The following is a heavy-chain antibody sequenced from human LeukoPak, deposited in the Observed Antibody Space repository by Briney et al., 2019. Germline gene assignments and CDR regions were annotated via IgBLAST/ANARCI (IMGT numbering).Heavy chain of an antibody. Sequence: GGSLRLSCAASGFTFSSYAMHWVRQAPGKGLEWVAVISYDGGNIKYYADSVKGRFTISRDNSKNTLYLHMNSLRAEDTAVYYCARDPLMVRGVIITKYFQHWGQGTLVTVSS. CDR3: ARDPLMVRGVIITKYFQH. CDR2: ISYDGGNIK. V-gene: IGHV3-30-3*01. D-gene: IGHD3-10*01. CDR1: GFTFSSYA. J-gene: IGHJ1*01.